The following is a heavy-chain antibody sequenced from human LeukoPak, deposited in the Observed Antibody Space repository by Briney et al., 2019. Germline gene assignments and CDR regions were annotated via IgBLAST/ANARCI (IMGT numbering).Heavy chain of an antibody. V-gene: IGHV4-61*02. CDR3: ARGSYCSSTSCYTSDWYFDL. CDR2: IYTSGST. D-gene: IGHD2-2*02. J-gene: IGHJ2*01. CDR1: GGSISSGSYY. Sequence: SQTLSLTCTVSGGSISSGSYYWSWIRQPAGKGLEWIGRIYTSGSTDYNPSLKSRVTISVDTSKNQFSLKLSSVTAADTAVYYCARGSYCSSTSCYTSDWYFDLWGRGTLVTVSS.